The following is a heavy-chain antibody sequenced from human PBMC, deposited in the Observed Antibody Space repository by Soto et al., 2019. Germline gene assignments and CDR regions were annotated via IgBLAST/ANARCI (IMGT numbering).Heavy chain of an antibody. J-gene: IGHJ4*02. D-gene: IGHD6-19*01. Sequence: GGALRLSCADSGFTFSSYALSWVRQAPGKGLEWVSVISGSGGSTYYADSVKGRFTISRDNSKNTLYLQMNSLRAEDTAVYYCAKRAPGSGWSVFDYWGQATLVTVSS. CDR1: GFTFSSYA. CDR2: ISGSGGST. CDR3: AKRAPGSGWSVFDY. V-gene: IGHV3-23*01.